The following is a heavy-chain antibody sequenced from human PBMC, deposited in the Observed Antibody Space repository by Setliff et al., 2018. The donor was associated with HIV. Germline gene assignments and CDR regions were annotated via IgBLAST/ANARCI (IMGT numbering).Heavy chain of an antibody. V-gene: IGHV3-23*01. CDR2: VTGSGRTT. CDR3: AKDYVENDY. Sequence: ASGFTFSNYAMSWVRQAPGKGLEWVSAVTGSGRTTYYADSVKGRFTIPRDNSKNTLSLQMNSLRAEDTAVYYCAKDYVENDYWGQGTLVTVSS. CDR1: GFTFSNYA. J-gene: IGHJ4*02. D-gene: IGHD3-16*01.